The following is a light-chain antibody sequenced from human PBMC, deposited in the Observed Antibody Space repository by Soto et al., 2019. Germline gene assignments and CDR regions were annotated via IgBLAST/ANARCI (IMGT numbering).Light chain of an antibody. CDR2: EVV. J-gene: IGLJ1*01. Sequence: HSVLTQPXSASGSPGQSVTISCTGTKNDIGVYDFVSWYQHHPGKAPRLIIYEVVQRPSGVPDRFSGSKSGNTASLTVSGLQAADEADYFCKSYAGSNTYVFGSGTKVTVL. CDR1: KNDIGVYDF. CDR3: KSYAGSNTYV. V-gene: IGLV2-8*01.